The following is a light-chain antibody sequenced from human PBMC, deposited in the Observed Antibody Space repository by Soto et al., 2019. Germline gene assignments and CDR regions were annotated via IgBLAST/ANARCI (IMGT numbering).Light chain of an antibody. CDR1: SSDVGGYNY. Sequence: QSALTQPASVSGSPGQSITISCTGTSSDVGGYNYVSWYQQHPGKVPKLMLYDVSNRPSGVSNRFSGSKSGNMASLTISGLQAEDEADYYCSSYTSSSTYVFGIGTKVTLL. J-gene: IGLJ1*01. V-gene: IGLV2-14*03. CDR3: SSYTSSSTYV. CDR2: DVS.